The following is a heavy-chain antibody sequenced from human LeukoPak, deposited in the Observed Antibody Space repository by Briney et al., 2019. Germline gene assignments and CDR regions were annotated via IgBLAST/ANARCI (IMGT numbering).Heavy chain of an antibody. CDR3: ARDCSGGSCYYNMDY. Sequence: ASVKVSCKASGYTFTGYYMHWVRQAPGRGLEWMGWINPNSGGTNYAQKFQGRVTMTRDTSISTAYMELSRLRSDDTAVYYCARDCSGGSCYYNMDYWGQGTLVTVSS. J-gene: IGHJ4*02. CDR1: GYTFTGYY. CDR2: INPNSGGT. D-gene: IGHD2-15*01. V-gene: IGHV1-2*02.